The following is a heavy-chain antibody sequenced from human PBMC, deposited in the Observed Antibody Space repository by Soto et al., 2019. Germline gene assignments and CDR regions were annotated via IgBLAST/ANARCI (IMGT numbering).Heavy chain of an antibody. CDR1: GGSISSYY. Sequence: QVQLQESGPGLVKPSETLSLTCTVSGGSISSYYWSWIRQPPGKGLEWIGYSYYSGSTNYNPSLKSRVTISVDTSKNQFPLKLSSVTAADTAVYYCARRYGYSFDYWGQGTLVTVSS. V-gene: IGHV4-59*08. D-gene: IGHD1-1*01. J-gene: IGHJ4*02. CDR2: SYYSGST. CDR3: ARRYGYSFDY.